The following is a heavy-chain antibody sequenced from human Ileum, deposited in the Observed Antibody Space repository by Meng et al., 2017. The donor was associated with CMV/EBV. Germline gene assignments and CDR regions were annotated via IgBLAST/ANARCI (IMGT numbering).Heavy chain of an antibody. V-gene: IGHV3-30*03. Sequence: SGFAFSGHGMRWIRQAPGKRLEWVTVTSHDEINKHYAGSVKGRFTISKDNSNSTLYLEMKFLRFEDTAVYYCGREPRYTSGWYPIDYWGQGTLVTVSS. J-gene: IGHJ4*02. CDR1: GFAFSGHG. CDR2: TSHDEINK. D-gene: IGHD6-19*01. CDR3: GREPRYTSGWYPIDY.